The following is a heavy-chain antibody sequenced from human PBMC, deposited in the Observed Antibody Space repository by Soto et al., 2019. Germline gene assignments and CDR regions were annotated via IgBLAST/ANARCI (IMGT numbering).Heavy chain of an antibody. CDR3: ARISMWFGVYGMDV. D-gene: IGHD3-10*01. CDR2: MNPNSGHT. J-gene: IGHJ6*02. V-gene: IGHV1-8*01. Sequence: QVPLVQSGAEVKKPGASVKVSCKASGYAFTTYDINWVRQATGQGTEWMGWMNPNSGHTVYAQKFQGRVTVTRDTSINPASMELRNLRSEDTAVYYSARISMWFGVYGMDVWGPGTTVTVSS. CDR1: GYAFTTYD.